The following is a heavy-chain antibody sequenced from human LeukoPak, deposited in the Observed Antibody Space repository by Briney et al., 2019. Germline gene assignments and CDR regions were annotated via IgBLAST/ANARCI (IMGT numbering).Heavy chain of an antibody. CDR3: ARALYCSSTSCYRGYYFDY. D-gene: IGHD2-2*01. CDR2: IYYSGST. Sequence: PSETLSLTCTVSGGSISSGGYYWSWIRQHPGKGLEWIGYIYYSGSTYYNPSLKSRVTISVDTSKNQFSLKLSSVTAADTAVYYCARALYCSSTSCYRGYYFDYWGQGTLVTVSS. CDR1: GGSISSGGYY. J-gene: IGHJ4*02. V-gene: IGHV4-31*03.